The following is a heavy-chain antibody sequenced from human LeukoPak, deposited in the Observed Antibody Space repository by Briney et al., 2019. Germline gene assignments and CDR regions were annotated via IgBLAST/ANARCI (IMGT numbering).Heavy chain of an antibody. CDR1: GDSFSSNNGS. CDR2: TYYRSKLYN. Sequence: SQTLSLTCAISGDSFSSNNGSWNWIRHSPSRGLEWLGRTYYRSKLYNDYALSVKGRITINADKSKNQFSLQLYSVTPEDTAVYYCARYIAVPGFTHFDYWGQGTLVTVSS. D-gene: IGHD6-19*01. V-gene: IGHV6-1*01. J-gene: IGHJ4*02. CDR3: ARYIAVPGFTHFDY.